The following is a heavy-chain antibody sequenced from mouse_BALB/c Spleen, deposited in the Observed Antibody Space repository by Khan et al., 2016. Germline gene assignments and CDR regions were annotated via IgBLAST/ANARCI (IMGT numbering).Heavy chain of an antibody. V-gene: IGHV5-4*02. CDR1: GFTFSDYS. CDR3: AREGLGRGFAY. Sequence: EVELVESGGGLVKPGGSLKLSCAASGFTFSDYSMYWVRQTPEKRLEWVATISDGGSYTYYPDSVKGRFTISRDNAKNNLYLQMSSLKSEDTAMYYCAREGLGRGFAYWGQGTLVTVSA. D-gene: IGHD2-4*01. J-gene: IGHJ3*01. CDR2: ISDGGSYT.